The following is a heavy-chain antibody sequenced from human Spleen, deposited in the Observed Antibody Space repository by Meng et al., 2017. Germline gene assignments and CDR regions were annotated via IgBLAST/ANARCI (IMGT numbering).Heavy chain of an antibody. J-gene: IGHJ4*02. CDR1: VGSFRDYD. CDR2: INHSGST. V-gene: IGHV4-34*01. D-gene: IGHD4-11*01. CDR3: ARGPTTMAHDFDY. Sequence: VQLRSGADGWLRRSRSRSLTCVVSVGSFRDYDWSWIRQPPGKGLEWRGEINHSGSTNYNPSLESRATISVDTSQNNLSLKLSSVTAADSAVYYCARGPTTMAHDFDYWGQGTLVTVSS.